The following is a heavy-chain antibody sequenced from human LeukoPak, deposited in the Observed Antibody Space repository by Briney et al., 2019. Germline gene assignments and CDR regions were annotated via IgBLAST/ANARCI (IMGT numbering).Heavy chain of an antibody. J-gene: IGHJ3*02. D-gene: IGHD6-13*01. CDR2: IYHTGSN. V-gene: IGHV4-59*08. Sequence: PSETLSLTCIVSGGSISSYYWSWIRQPPGKGLEWIGYIYHTGSNNYSPSLKSRVTMSVDTSKNQFSLKLSSVTAADTAVYYCARARYSNSWYAVDIWGQGTMVTVS. CDR3: ARARYSNSWYAVDI. CDR1: GGSISSYY.